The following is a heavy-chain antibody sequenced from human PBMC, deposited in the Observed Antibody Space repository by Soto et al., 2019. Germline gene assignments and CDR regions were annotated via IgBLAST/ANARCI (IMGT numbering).Heavy chain of an antibody. CDR1: GGSISSYY. D-gene: IGHD3-22*01. J-gene: IGHJ4*02. Sequence: LETLSLTCTVSGGSISSYYWSWIRQPPGKGLEWIGYIYYSGSTNYNPSLKSRVTISVDTSKNQFSLKLSSVTAADTAVYYCARLGYYDSSGYYVGYWGQGTLVTVSS. CDR3: ARLGYYDSSGYYVGY. V-gene: IGHV4-59*08. CDR2: IYYSGST.